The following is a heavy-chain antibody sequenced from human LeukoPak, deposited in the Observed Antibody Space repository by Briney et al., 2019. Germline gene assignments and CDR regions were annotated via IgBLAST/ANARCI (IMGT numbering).Heavy chain of an antibody. J-gene: IGHJ5*02. D-gene: IGHD3-10*01. CDR1: GGSISSSSYY. CDR3: ARGPRGAGRVRQNWFDP. V-gene: IGHV4-39*07. CDR2: IYYSGST. Sequence: PSETLSLTCTVSGGSISSSSYYWGWIRQPPGKGLEWIGSIYYSGSTYYNPSLKSRVTISVDTSKNQFSLKLSSVTAADTAVYYCARGPRGAGRVRQNWFDPWGQGTLVTVSS.